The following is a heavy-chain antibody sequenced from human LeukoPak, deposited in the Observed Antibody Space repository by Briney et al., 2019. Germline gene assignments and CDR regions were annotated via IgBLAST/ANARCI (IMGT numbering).Heavy chain of an antibody. J-gene: IGHJ4*02. CDR1: GGSISSGDYY. CDR3: AREDTAMVLDY. Sequence: PSQTLSLTRTVSGGSISSGDYYWSWIRQPPGKGLEWIGYIYYSGSTYYNPSLKSRVTISVDTSKNQFSLKLSSVTAADTAVYYCAREDTAMVLDYWGQGTLVTVSS. D-gene: IGHD5-18*01. CDR2: IYYSGST. V-gene: IGHV4-30-4*01.